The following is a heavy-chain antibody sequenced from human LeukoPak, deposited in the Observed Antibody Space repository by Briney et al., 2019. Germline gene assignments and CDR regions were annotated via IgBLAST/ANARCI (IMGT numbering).Heavy chain of an antibody. CDR1: GFTFSSYE. D-gene: IGHD6-19*01. Sequence: GGSLRLSCAASGFTFSSYEMNWVRQAPGKGLEWVSSISTSGSYIYYADSVKGRFTSSRDNAKKSLYLQMNSLRAEDTAVYYCARAGSRQWLVDLFDYWGQGTLVTVSS. J-gene: IGHJ4*02. V-gene: IGHV3-21*01. CDR3: ARAGSRQWLVDLFDY. CDR2: ISTSGSYI.